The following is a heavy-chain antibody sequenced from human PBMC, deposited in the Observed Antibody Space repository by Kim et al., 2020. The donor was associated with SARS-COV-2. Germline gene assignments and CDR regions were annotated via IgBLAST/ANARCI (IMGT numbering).Heavy chain of an antibody. Sequence: GGSLRLSCAASGFTFSSYAMHWVRQAPGKGLEWVAVISYDGSNKYYADSVKGRFTISRDNSKNTLYLQMNSLRAEDTAVYYCASLVGAWGQGTLVTVSS. D-gene: IGHD2-8*02. CDR3: ASLVGA. CDR2: ISYDGSNK. J-gene: IGHJ5*02. CDR1: GFTFSSYA. V-gene: IGHV3-30-3*01.